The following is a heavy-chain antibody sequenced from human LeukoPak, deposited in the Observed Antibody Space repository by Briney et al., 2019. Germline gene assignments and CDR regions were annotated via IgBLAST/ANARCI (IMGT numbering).Heavy chain of an antibody. D-gene: IGHD2-8*02. CDR3: ASPGGGFEYFQH. CDR2: ISGDGGST. Sequence: GGSLRLSCAASGFTFDDYAMHWVRQGPGKGLEWVSLISGDGGSTYYADSVKGRFTISRDNSKNSLYLQMNSLRTEDTALYYCASPGGGFEYFQHWGQGTLVTVSS. J-gene: IGHJ1*01. V-gene: IGHV3-43*02. CDR1: GFTFDDYA.